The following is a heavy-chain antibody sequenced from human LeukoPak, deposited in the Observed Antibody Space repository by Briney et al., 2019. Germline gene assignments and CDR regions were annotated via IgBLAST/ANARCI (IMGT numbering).Heavy chain of an antibody. CDR2: IYSGGST. Sequence: GGSLRLSCAASGFTVSSNYMSWVRQAPGKGLEWVSVIYSGGSTYYADSVKGRFTISRDNSKNTLYLQMNSLRAEDTAVYYCARERRGYCSSTSCYTSYFDYWGQGTLVTVSS. D-gene: IGHD2-2*02. CDR3: ARERRGYCSSTSCYTSYFDY. CDR1: GFTVSSNY. V-gene: IGHV3-66*01. J-gene: IGHJ4*02.